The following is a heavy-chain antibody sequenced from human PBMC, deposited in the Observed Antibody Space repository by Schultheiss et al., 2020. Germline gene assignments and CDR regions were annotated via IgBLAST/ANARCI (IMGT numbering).Heavy chain of an antibody. D-gene: IGHD4-17*01. V-gene: IGHV3-21*01. Sequence: GGSLRLSCAASGFTFSSYSMNWVRQAPGKGLEWVSSISSSSSYIYYADSVKGRFTISRDNAKNSLYLQMNSLRAEDTAVYYCARDLFVTTGAFDIWGQGTMVTVSS. CDR2: ISSSSSYI. CDR3: ARDLFVTTGAFDI. J-gene: IGHJ3*02. CDR1: GFTFSSYS.